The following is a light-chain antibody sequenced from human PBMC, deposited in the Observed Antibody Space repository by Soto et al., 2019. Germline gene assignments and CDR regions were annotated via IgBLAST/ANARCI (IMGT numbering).Light chain of an antibody. CDR1: QSVDSIY. Sequence: EIVLTQSPGTLSLSPGERATLSCRASQSVDSIYIAWYQQKPGQAPRLLIYIASSWATGVPARFSGSGAGPEFPLIISRLAPEDYAVYYCHQYGSSPYTFGQGTKLEIK. CDR2: IAS. J-gene: IGKJ2*01. V-gene: IGKV3-20*01. CDR3: HQYGSSPYT.